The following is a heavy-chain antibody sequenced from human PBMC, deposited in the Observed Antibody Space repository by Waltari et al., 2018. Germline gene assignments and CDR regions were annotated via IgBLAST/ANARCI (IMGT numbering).Heavy chain of an antibody. Sequence: QVQLVQSGAEVKKPGASVKLSCKASGYSFTGYKMHWVRQAPGQGLEWMGWINPVTGGTNYAQKFQDRITMTREKSISTAHLELSRLTSDDTAVYYCARDVYCSPNSCDDYWGQGTLVTVSS. D-gene: IGHD2-15*01. V-gene: IGHV1-2*02. J-gene: IGHJ4*02. CDR1: GYSFTGYK. CDR3: ARDVYCSPNSCDDY. CDR2: INPVTGGT.